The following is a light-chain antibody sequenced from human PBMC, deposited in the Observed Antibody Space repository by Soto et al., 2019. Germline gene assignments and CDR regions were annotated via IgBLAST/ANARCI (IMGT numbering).Light chain of an antibody. V-gene: IGKV1-39*01. CDR1: QSIEKY. CDR2: AAS. CDR3: QQTYSSLQH. Sequence: DFQMTQPPSSLSASVGDRVTITCRASQSIEKYLNWYQQKPGKAPRLLMSAASDLQSGVPSRFSGSGSGTEFSLTISNVQPEDFATYYCQQTYSSLQHFGQGTKVDIK. J-gene: IGKJ1*01.